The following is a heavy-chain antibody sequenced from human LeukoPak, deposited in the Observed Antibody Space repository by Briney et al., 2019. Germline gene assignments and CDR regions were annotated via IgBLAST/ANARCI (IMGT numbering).Heavy chain of an antibody. Sequence: GGSLRLSCTAPGFTFNTYHMHWVRQAPGKGLEWISYINYHGQPTYYADSVKGRFTISRDNAKSSLYLQLNGLRAEDTAVYYCVRDYQWSLENWGQGTPVTVSS. J-gene: IGHJ4*02. CDR3: VRDYQWSLEN. D-gene: IGHD1-1*01. CDR1: GFTFNTYH. CDR2: INYHGQPT. V-gene: IGHV3-48*01.